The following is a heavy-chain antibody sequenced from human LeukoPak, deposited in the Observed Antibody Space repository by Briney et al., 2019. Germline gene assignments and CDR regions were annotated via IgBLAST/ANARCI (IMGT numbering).Heavy chain of an antibody. CDR2: INHSGST. CDR1: GGSFSGYY. D-gene: IGHD3-3*01. Sequence: PSETLSLTCAVYGGSFSGYYWSWIRQPPGKGLELIGEINHSGSTNYNQSLKSRVTISVDTSKNQFSLKLSSVTAADTAVYYCARGSIFGVVTPFSDWGQGTLVTVSS. CDR3: ARGSIFGVVTPFSD. J-gene: IGHJ4*02. V-gene: IGHV4-34*01.